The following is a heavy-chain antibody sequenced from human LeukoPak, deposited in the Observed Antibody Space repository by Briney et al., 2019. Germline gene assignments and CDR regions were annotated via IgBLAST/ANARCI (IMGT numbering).Heavy chain of an antibody. D-gene: IGHD2/OR15-2a*01. CDR2: IYTSGST. V-gene: IGHV4-4*07. CDR3: ARGSNRGVYYYYYYMDV. Sequence: SETLSLTCTVSGGSISSYYWSWIRQPAGKGLEWIGRIYTSGSTNYNPSLKSLVTMSVDTSKNQFSLKLSSVTAADTAVYYCARGSNRGVYYYYYYMDVWGKGTTVTVSS. CDR1: GGSISSYY. J-gene: IGHJ6*03.